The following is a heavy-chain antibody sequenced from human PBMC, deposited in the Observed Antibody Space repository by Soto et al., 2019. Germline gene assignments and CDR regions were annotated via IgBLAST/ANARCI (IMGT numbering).Heavy chain of an antibody. CDR3: AHRRGYIAVAGTAWFDP. J-gene: IGHJ5*02. V-gene: IGHV2-5*02. Sequence: QITLKESGPPLVKPTQTLTLTCTFSGFSLSTSGVGVGWIRQPPGKALEWLALIYWDDDKRYSPSLKSRLTIPKGPSKNQVVLTMTNMDPVDTATYYCAHRRGYIAVAGTAWFDPWGQGTLVTVSS. CDR2: IYWDDDK. D-gene: IGHD6-13*01. CDR1: GFSLSTSGVG.